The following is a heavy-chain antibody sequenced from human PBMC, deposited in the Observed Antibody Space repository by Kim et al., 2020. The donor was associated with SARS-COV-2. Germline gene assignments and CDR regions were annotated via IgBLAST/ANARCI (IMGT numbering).Heavy chain of an antibody. V-gene: IGHV5-10-1*01. J-gene: IGHJ6*02. CDR3: ARDPYYYGMDV. Sequence: NYSPSFQGHVTISAEKSISTAYLQWSSLKASDTAMYYCARDPYYYGMDVWGQGTTVTVSS.